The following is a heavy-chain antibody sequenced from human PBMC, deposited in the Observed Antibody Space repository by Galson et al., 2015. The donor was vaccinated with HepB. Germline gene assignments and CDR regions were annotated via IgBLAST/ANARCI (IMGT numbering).Heavy chain of an antibody. CDR2: IIPIFGTA. CDR3: ARGGPITIFGVVITDYYYYYGMDV. D-gene: IGHD3-3*01. Sequence: SVKVSCKASGGTFSSYAISWVRQAPGQGLEWMGGIIPIFGTANYAQKLQGRVTITADESTSTAYMELSSLRSEDTAVYYCARGGPITIFGVVITDYYYYYGMDVWGQGTTVTVSS. J-gene: IGHJ6*02. V-gene: IGHV1-69*13. CDR1: GGTFSSYA.